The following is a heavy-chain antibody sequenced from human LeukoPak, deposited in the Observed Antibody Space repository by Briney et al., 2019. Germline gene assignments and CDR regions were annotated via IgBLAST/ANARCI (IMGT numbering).Heavy chain of an antibody. Sequence: ASVKVSCKASGYSFTSNYIHWVRQAPGQGLEWMGMIYPRDGSTSYAQKFQGRVTVTRDTSTSTVHMELSGLRSEDTAVYYCARGGTVTTERWGQGTLVTVSS. CDR3: ARGGTVTTER. CDR2: IYPRDGST. V-gene: IGHV1-46*01. CDR1: GYSFTSNY. D-gene: IGHD4-17*01. J-gene: IGHJ4*02.